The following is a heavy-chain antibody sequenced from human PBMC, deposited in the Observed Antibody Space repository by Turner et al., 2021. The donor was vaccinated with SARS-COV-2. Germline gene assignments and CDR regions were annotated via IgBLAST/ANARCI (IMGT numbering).Heavy chain of an antibody. CDR1: EFSFNNSW. J-gene: IGHJ4*02. CDR2: LNQGGGEK. CDR3: ARGYCSGGSCYGAGYDF. D-gene: IGHD2-15*01. V-gene: IGHV3-7*04. Sequence: EVQLVESGGGLVQPGESLRLSCAAFEFSFNNSWMSWVRQAPGKGLEWVANLNQGGGEKYYVDSVKGRFTIYRDNAKNSLYLEMNSLRAEDTAVYYCARGYCSGGSCYGAGYDFWGQGTLVTVSS.